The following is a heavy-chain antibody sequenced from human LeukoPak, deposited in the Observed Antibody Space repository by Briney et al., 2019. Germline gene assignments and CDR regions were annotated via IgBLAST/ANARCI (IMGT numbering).Heavy chain of an antibody. CDR3: ARSRITMVRGVIYYYYGMDV. CDR2: IYYSGST. V-gene: IGHV4-30-4*08. Sequence: LRLSCAASGFTFSSYEMNWVRQAPGKGLEWIGYIYYSGSTYYNPSLKSRVTISVDTSKNQFSLKLSSVTAADTAVYYCARSRITMVRGVIYYYYGMDVWGQGTTVTVSS. J-gene: IGHJ6*02. D-gene: IGHD3-10*01. CDR1: GFTFSSYEMN.